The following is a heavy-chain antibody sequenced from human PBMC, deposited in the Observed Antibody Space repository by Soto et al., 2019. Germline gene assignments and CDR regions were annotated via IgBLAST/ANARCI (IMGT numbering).Heavy chain of an antibody. CDR3: ARGGSTWNPLYGMDV. D-gene: IGHD1-20*01. Sequence: QVQLVQSGAEVKKPGSSVKVSCKASGGTFSSYGVTWVRQAPGQGLEWLGGIIPRFGTANYALRFQGRVTITADESTSTAYMELSSLRSEDTAVYYCARGGSTWNPLYGMDVWGQGTTVTVSS. J-gene: IGHJ6*02. V-gene: IGHV1-69*01. CDR1: GGTFSSYG. CDR2: IIPRFGTA.